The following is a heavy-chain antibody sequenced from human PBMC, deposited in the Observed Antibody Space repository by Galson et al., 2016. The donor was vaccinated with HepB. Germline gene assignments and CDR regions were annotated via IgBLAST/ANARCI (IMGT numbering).Heavy chain of an antibody. CDR1: GGSISSGGYY. CDR3: ASLLTRYSYASDTPSDY. Sequence: TLSLTCTASGGSISSGGYYWSWIRQRPGKGLEWIGYIYYTGITYYNPSLKSRVIISVDASKNQFSLKLTSVTAADTAVYYCASLLTRYSYASDTPSDYWGQGTLVTVSS. V-gene: IGHV4-31*03. CDR2: IYYTGIT. J-gene: IGHJ4*02. D-gene: IGHD3-16*01.